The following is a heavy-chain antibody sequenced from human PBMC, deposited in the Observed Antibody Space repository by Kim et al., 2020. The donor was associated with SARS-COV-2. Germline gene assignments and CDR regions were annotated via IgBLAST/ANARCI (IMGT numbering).Heavy chain of an antibody. J-gene: IGHJ4*02. V-gene: IGHV3-13*01. CDR1: GFTFSSYD. CDR2: IGTAGDT. Sequence: GGSLRLSCAASGFTFSSYDMHWVRQATGKGLEWVSAIGTAGDTYYPGSVKGRFTISRENAKNSLYLQMNSLRAGDTAVYYCARGGIRGATPFDYWGQGTLVTVSS. D-gene: IGHD1-26*01. CDR3: ARGGIRGATPFDY.